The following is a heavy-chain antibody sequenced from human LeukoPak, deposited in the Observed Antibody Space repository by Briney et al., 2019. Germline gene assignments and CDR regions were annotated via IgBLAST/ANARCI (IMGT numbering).Heavy chain of an antibody. CDR1: GGSISSSSYY. CDR3: AREVATPLGINWFDP. D-gene: IGHD5-12*01. Sequence: SETLSLTCTVSGGSISSSSYYWGWIRQPPGKGLEWIGSIYYSGSTYYNPSLKSRVTISVDTSKNQFSLKLSSVTAADTAVYYCAREVATPLGINWFDPWGQGTLVTVSS. J-gene: IGHJ5*02. CDR2: IYYSGST. V-gene: IGHV4-39*07.